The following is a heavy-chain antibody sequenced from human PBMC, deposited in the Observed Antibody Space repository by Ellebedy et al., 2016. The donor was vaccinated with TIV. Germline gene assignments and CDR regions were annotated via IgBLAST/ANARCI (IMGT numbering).Heavy chain of an antibody. Sequence: GESLKISCTASGFTFSNYAMHWVRQAPGKGLEWVSSISGSAGSTYDADSVKGRFTISRDNSKNTPYLQMNSLRAEDTAVYYCAKLTSANSPFDYWGQGTLVTVSS. J-gene: IGHJ4*02. CDR3: AKLTSANSPFDY. D-gene: IGHD4-23*01. CDR1: GFTFSNYA. V-gene: IGHV3-23*01. CDR2: ISGSAGST.